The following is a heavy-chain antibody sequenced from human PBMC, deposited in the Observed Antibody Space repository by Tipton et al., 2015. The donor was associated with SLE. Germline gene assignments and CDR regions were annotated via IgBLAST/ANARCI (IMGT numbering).Heavy chain of an antibody. V-gene: IGHV4-59*08. CDR2: VHYSGST. Sequence: TLSLTCTVSGYSINNGFYWSWIRQPPGKGLEWTGYVHYSGSTKYNPSLDYRVTLSLDTSKNQFSLELRSVTAADTAVYYCARLPDHSDSRDHWGQGTLVTVSS. J-gene: IGHJ4*02. D-gene: IGHD4-11*01. CDR1: GYSINNGFY. CDR3: ARLPDHSDSRDH.